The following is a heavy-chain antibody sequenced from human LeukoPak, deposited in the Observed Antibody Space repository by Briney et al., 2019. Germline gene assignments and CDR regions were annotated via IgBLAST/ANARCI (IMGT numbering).Heavy chain of an antibody. CDR2: IFYSGST. D-gene: IGHD3-10*01. J-gene: IGHJ3*02. V-gene: IGHV4-59*12. CDR1: GFTFSSYW. CDR3: AKSNGYGLIDI. Sequence: PGGSLRLSCAASGFTFSSYWMSWVRQPPGKALEWIGNIFYSGSTYYSPSLKSRVTISLDTSRNQFSLKLNSVTAADTAVYYCAKSNGYGLIDIWGQGTMVTVSS.